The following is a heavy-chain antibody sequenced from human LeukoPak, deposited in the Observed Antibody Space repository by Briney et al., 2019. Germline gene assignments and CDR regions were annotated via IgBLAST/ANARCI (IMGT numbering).Heavy chain of an antibody. J-gene: IGHJ6*03. V-gene: IGHV1-69*05. CDR1: GGTFSSYA. D-gene: IGHD3-16*01. CDR2: IIPIFGTA. CDR3: ARAGRPRLYYMDV. Sequence: SVKVSCKASGGTFSSYAISWVRQAPGQGLQWMGGIIPIFGTANYAQKFQGRVTITTDKSTSTAYMELSSLRSEDTAVYYCARAGRPRLYYMDVWGKGTTVTVSS.